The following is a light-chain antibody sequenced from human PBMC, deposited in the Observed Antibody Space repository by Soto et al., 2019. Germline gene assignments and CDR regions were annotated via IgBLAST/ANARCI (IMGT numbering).Light chain of an antibody. CDR2: GAS. CDR3: QQYRNWPRT. Sequence: EIVMTQSPATLSVSPGERVTLSCRASQSVSSDLAWYHQKPGQAPRLLVYGASTRATGIPARFSGSGAGTEFTLTINNLQSEDFAVYYCQQYRNWPRTFGQGTKVDIK. CDR1: QSVSSD. V-gene: IGKV3-15*01. J-gene: IGKJ1*01.